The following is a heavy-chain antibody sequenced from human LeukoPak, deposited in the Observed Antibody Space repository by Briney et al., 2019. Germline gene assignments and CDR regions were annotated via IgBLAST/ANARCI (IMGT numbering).Heavy chain of an antibody. CDR2: IYYSGST. V-gene: IGHV4-39*07. CDR1: GGSISSSSYY. D-gene: IGHD3-10*01. CDR3: ARDLLRVNDAFDI. Sequence: SETLSLTCTVSGGSISSSSYYWGWIRQPPGKGLEWIGSIYYSGSTYYNPSLKSRVTISVDTSKNQFSLKLSSVTAADTAVYYCARDLLRVNDAFDIWGQGTMVTVSS. J-gene: IGHJ3*02.